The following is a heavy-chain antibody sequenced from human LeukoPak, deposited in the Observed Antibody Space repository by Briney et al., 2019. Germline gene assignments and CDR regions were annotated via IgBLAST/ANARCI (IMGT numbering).Heavy chain of an antibody. CDR1: GFTFSSYA. J-gene: IGHJ3*02. V-gene: IGHV3-23*01. D-gene: IGHD2-15*01. CDR3: AKCLYCSGGSCYGVVAFDI. CDR2: ISGSGGST. Sequence: PGGSLRLSCAASGFTFSSYAMSWVRQAPGKGLEWVSAISGSGGSTYYADSVEGRFTISRDNSKNTLYLQMNSLRAEDTAVYYCAKCLYCSGGSCYGVVAFDIWGQGTMVTVSS.